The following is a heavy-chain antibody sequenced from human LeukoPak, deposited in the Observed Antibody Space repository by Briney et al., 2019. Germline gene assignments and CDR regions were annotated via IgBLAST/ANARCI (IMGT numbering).Heavy chain of an antibody. D-gene: IGHD6-13*01. Sequence: RGSLRLSCAASSFTFSSYSMNWVRQAPGKGLEWVSSISSSISYIYYAGSVTGRFTISRDNAKNSLYLQMSSLRAEDTAVYYCARARARIAVPGTGSSFDYWGQGTLVTVSS. CDR2: ISSSISYI. J-gene: IGHJ4*02. CDR3: ARARARIAVPGTGSSFDY. CDR1: SFTFSSYS. V-gene: IGHV3-21*01.